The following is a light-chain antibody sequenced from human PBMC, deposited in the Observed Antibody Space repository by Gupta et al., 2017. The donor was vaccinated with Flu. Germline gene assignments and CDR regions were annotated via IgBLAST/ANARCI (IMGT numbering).Light chain of an antibody. Sequence: QSVLTQPPSVSPAPGQKVTISCSGSSSNIGNNYVSWYQQLPGTAPKLLIYDNNKRPSGIPDRFSGSKSGTSATLGITGRQTGDEADYYCGTWDSSLSAGVFGGGTKLTVL. CDR3: GTWDSSLSAGV. CDR1: SSNIGNNY. CDR2: DNN. V-gene: IGLV1-51*01. J-gene: IGLJ3*02.